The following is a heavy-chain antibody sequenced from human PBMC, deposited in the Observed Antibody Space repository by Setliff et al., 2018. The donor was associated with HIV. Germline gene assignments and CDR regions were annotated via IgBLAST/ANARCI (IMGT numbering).Heavy chain of an antibody. Sequence: PSETLSLTCAVYGGSFSDYSWNWIRQPPGKGLEWIGEMNHSGSTNYSPSLKSRVTISVDTSKNQFSLKLSSVTAADRAVYYCARGIYYTSGTYYSYFDYWGQGTLVTVSS. J-gene: IGHJ4*02. CDR1: GGSFSDYS. CDR3: ARGIYYTSGTYYSYFDY. CDR2: MNHSGST. V-gene: IGHV4-34*01. D-gene: IGHD3-10*01.